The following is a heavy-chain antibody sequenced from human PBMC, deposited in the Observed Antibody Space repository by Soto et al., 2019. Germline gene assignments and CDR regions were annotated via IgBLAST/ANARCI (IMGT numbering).Heavy chain of an antibody. V-gene: IGHV3-48*02. D-gene: IGHD1-26*01. Sequence: GGSLRLSCGASGFIFSKYSMNWVRQAPGQGLEWLSSISSNSVTIYYADSVTCRFTIFRESAKNSLYLQMNSLRDEDTTVYYCAREDILGTRSFDYWGQGALVTVSS. CDR3: AREDILGTRSFDY. J-gene: IGHJ4*02. CDR2: ISSNSVTI. CDR1: GFIFSKYS.